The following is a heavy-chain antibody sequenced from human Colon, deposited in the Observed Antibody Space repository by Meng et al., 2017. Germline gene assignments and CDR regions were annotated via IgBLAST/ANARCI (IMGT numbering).Heavy chain of an antibody. CDR1: GGSVSSGSYY. J-gene: IGHJ4*02. CDR3: ARGPLDY. CDR2: IYYTGST. V-gene: IGHV4-61*01. Sequence: QVPLQESCPGRVRSSETLSLTCTVSGGSVSSGSYYWSWIRQPPGKGLEWIGYIYYTGSTNYNPSLKSRVTISVDTSKNQFSLKLSSVTAADTAVYYCARGPLDYWGQGTLVTVSS.